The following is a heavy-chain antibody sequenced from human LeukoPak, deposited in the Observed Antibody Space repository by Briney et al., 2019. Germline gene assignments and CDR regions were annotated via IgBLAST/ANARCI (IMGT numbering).Heavy chain of an antibody. CDR2: ISSSSSTI. CDR3: ARDILTGSQSRFQH. V-gene: IGHV3-48*04. CDR1: GFTFSSYS. D-gene: IGHD3-9*01. Sequence: GGSLRLSCAASGFTFSSYSMTWVRQAPGKGLEWVSYISSSSSTIFYADSVKGRFTISRDNAKNSLYLQMNSLRAEDTAVYYCARDILTGSQSRFQHWGQGTLVTVSS. J-gene: IGHJ1*01.